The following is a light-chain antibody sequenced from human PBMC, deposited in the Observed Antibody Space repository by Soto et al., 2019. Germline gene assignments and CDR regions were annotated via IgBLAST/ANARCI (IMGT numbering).Light chain of an antibody. CDR2: GGS. CDR1: QSVSSSY. J-gene: IGKJ3*01. Sequence: EILLTQSPGTLSLSPGERATLSCRASQSVSSSYLAWYQQKPGQAPRLLIEGGSNRATGIPDRFSGSGSGTDFTLTISRREPEDFAVYYCQQYGSAPAVTFGPGTKVDIK. CDR3: QQYGSAPAVT. V-gene: IGKV3-20*01.